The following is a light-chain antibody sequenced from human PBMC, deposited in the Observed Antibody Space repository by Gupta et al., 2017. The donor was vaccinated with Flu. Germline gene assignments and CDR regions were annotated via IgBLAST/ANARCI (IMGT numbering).Light chain of an antibody. J-gene: IGLJ3*02. V-gene: IGLV1-44*01. CDR1: SSNIGINS. CDR2: TNN. Sequence: QSVVTQPPSLSGTPGQRITTSCSGNSSNIGINSVNWYQQLPGTAPRLLIYTNNQRSSGVPDRFSGSKSGTSASLAISGLQSEDEADYYCVAWDDSLSGPVFGGGTKLTVL. CDR3: VAWDDSLSGPV.